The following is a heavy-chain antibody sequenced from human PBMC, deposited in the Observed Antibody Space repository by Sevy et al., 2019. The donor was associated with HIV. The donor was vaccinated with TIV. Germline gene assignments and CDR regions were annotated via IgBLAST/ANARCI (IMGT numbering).Heavy chain of an antibody. Sequence: GGSLRLSCAASGFTFSYFSMHWVRQAPGKGLEWVATISYDANNDHYAHSVKGRFNISRDNSKNALYLQMNNLRADDTAVYFCALERLTSNVAEYFHNWGQGTLVTVSS. D-gene: IGHD1-1*01. CDR1: GFTFSYFS. CDR3: ALERLTSNVAEYFHN. CDR2: ISYDANND. J-gene: IGHJ1*01. V-gene: IGHV3-30-3*01.